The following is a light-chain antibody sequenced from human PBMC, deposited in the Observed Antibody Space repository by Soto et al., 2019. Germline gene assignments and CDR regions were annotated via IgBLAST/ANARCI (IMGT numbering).Light chain of an antibody. J-gene: IGKJ1*01. Sequence: EIVLTQSPGTLSLSPGQRATLSCRASQSVNSGNLAWYQQKPGQAPRLLIYATSSRATGIPGRFSGSESGTDFTLTISRLEPEDFAVYYCQQYSSSWTFGQGTKVDIK. CDR2: ATS. V-gene: IGKV3-20*01. CDR3: QQYSSSWT. CDR1: QSVNSGN.